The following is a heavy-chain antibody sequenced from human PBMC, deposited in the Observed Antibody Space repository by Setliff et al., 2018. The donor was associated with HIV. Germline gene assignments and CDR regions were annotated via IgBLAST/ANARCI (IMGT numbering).Heavy chain of an antibody. Sequence: SETLSLTCTVSGVSVSGTAYYWAWIRQPPGRGLEWIGYIYYSGSTYYSPSLKSRVTISEDTSKNQFSLKMRSVTAADTAVYYCATSPAGEILGSRPFYFDYWGQGTLVTVSS. CDR2: IYYSGST. D-gene: IGHD3-10*01. CDR3: ATSPAGEILGSRPFYFDY. CDR1: GVSVSGTAYY. J-gene: IGHJ4*02. V-gene: IGHV4-31*03.